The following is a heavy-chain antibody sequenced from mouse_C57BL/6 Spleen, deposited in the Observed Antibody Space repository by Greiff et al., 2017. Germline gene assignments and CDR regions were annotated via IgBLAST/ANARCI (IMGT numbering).Heavy chain of an antibody. V-gene: IGHV1-19*01. CDR1: GYTFTDYY. J-gene: IGHJ3*01. D-gene: IGHD4-1*01. CDR2: INPYNGGT. CDR3: ARGLTGTTAY. Sequence: EVQLQESGPVLVKPGASVKMSCKASGYTFTDYYMNWVKQSHGKSLEWIGVINPYNGGTSYNQKFKGKATLTVDKSSSTAYMELNSLTSEDSAVYYCARGLTGTTAYWGQGTLVTVSA.